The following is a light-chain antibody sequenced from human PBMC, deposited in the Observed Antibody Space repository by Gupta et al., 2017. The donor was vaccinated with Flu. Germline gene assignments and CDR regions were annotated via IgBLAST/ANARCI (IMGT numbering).Light chain of an antibody. J-gene: IGLJ3*02. CDR2: DDS. Sequence: SYVLTQPPSVSVAPGKTAKITWGGDNIGRKSVHWYQQKPGQAPVVVVYDDSDRPSGIPERFSGSNSGNTAALTISKVEVGDEAEYYCQVWHISSDHLRVFGGGTKLTVL. V-gene: IGLV3-21*03. CDR1: NIGRKS. CDR3: QVWHISSDHLRV.